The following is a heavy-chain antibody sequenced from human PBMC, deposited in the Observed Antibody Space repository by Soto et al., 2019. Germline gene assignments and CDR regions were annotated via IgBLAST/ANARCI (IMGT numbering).Heavy chain of an antibody. D-gene: IGHD2-8*01. Sequence: EEQLVESGGGLVKPGGSLRLSCAASGFTFSTYTMNWVRQAPGKGLEWVSCVTSDCYIYYADSVKGRFTISRDNDKKSLYLQMNSLRAEDTAVYYCARDPNHCTTPNCYVDYWGQGTLVTVPS. CDR3: ARDPNHCTTPNCYVDY. J-gene: IGHJ4*02. CDR1: GFTFSTYT. CDR2: VTSDCYI. V-gene: IGHV3-21*01.